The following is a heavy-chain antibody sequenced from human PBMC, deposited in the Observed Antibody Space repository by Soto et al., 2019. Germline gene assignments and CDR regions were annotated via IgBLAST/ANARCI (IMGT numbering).Heavy chain of an antibody. Sequence: PSETLSLTCTVSGGSISSYYWSWIRQPPGKGLEWIGYIYYSGSTNYNPSLKSRVTISVDTSKNQFSLKLSSVTAADTAVYYCARGIGRSSWLDYWGQGTLVTVSS. V-gene: IGHV4-59*01. J-gene: IGHJ4*02. D-gene: IGHD6-13*01. CDR3: ARGIGRSSWLDY. CDR1: GGSISSYY. CDR2: IYYSGST.